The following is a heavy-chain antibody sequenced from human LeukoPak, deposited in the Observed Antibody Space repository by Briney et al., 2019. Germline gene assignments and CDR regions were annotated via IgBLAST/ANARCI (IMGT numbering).Heavy chain of an antibody. D-gene: IGHD3-10*01. V-gene: IGHV3-11*06. Sequence: GGSLRLSCAASGFTFSDYYMSWIRQAPGKGLEWVSYISSSSGYTNYADSVKGRFTISRDNAKNSLYLQMNSLRAEDTAVYYCARDLADGSGSSPGYWGQGTLVTVSS. CDR1: GFTFSDYY. J-gene: IGHJ4*02. CDR3: ARDLADGSGSSPGY. CDR2: ISSSSGYT.